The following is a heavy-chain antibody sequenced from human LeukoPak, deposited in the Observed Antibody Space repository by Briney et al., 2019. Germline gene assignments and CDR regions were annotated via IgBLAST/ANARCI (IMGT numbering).Heavy chain of an antibody. CDR1: GGTFSSYA. V-gene: IGHV1-69*05. J-gene: IGHJ4*02. CDR3: ARMASSYSSSSY. CDR2: IIPIFGTA. D-gene: IGHD6-13*01. Sequence: SVKVSCKASGGTFSSYAISWVRQAPGQGLEWMGRIIPIFGTANYAQKFQGRVTITTDESTSTAYMELSSLRSGDTAVYYCARMASSYSSSSYWGQGTLVTVSS.